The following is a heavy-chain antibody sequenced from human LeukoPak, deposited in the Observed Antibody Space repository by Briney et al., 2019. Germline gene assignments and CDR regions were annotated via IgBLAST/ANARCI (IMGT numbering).Heavy chain of an antibody. V-gene: IGHV3-66*04. D-gene: IGHD3-22*01. CDR1: GFTVSSNY. Sequence: GGSLRLSCAASGFTVSSNYMSWVRQAPGKGLEWVSVIYRGGSTYYADSVKGRFTISRDNSKNTLYLQMNTLSADDTSVYYCARQHSSGYFFDYWAQGTLVRLSS. CDR3: ARQHSSGYFFDY. CDR2: IYRGGST. J-gene: IGHJ4*02.